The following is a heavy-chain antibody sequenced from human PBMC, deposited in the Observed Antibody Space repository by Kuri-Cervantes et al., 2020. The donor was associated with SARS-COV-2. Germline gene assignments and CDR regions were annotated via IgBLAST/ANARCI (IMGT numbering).Heavy chain of an antibody. Sequence: SGPTLVKPTETLTLTCTVSGFSLSNVRMGVSWIRQPRGKALEWLAHIFSNDEKSYSTSLKSRLTISKDTSKSQVVLTMTDMDPVDTATYYCAHAYGSGSYPTFDYWGQGTLVTVSS. V-gene: IGHV2-26*01. J-gene: IGHJ4*02. D-gene: IGHD3-10*01. CDR2: IFSNDEK. CDR3: AHAYGSGSYPTFDY. CDR1: GFSLSNVRMG.